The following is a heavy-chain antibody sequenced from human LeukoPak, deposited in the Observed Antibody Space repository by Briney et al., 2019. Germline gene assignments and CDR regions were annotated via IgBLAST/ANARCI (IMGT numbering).Heavy chain of an antibody. Sequence: ASVKISCKASGYTFTSYDINWVRQATGQGLEWMGWVNPNSGNTGYAQKFQGRVTMTRNTSISTAYMELSSLRSEATSVYYCARGSGTVTTGWFDPCGQGTLVTVSS. CDR2: VNPNSGNT. CDR3: ARGSGTVTTGWFDP. V-gene: IGHV1-8*01. CDR1: GYTFTSYD. D-gene: IGHD4-11*01. J-gene: IGHJ5*02.